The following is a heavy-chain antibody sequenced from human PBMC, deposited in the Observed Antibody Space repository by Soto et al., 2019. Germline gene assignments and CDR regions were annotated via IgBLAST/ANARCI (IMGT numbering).Heavy chain of an antibody. CDR3: AREGYDILTGYYDYYYYGMDV. J-gene: IGHJ6*02. CDR2: INAGNGNT. CDR1: GYTFTSYA. Sequence: QVQLVQSGAEVKKPGASVKVSCKASGYTFTSYAMHWVRQAPGQRLEWMGWINAGNGNTKYSQKFQGRVTITRDTSASTAYMELSSLRSEDTAVYYCAREGYDILTGYYDYYYYGMDVWGQGTTVTVSS. D-gene: IGHD3-9*01. V-gene: IGHV1-3*01.